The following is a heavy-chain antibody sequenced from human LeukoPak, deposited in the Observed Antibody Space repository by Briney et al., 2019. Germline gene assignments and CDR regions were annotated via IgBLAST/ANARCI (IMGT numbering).Heavy chain of an antibody. CDR3: ARYSVDTAMAD. V-gene: IGHV4-38-2*01. CDR2: IYHSGST. D-gene: IGHD5-18*01. J-gene: IGHJ4*02. CDR1: GYSISSGYY. Sequence: TSETLSLTCAVSGYSISSGYYWGWIRQPPGKGLEWIGSIYHSGSTYYNPSLKSRVTISVDTSKNQFSLKLSSVTAADTAVYYCARYSVDTAMADWGQGTLVTVSS.